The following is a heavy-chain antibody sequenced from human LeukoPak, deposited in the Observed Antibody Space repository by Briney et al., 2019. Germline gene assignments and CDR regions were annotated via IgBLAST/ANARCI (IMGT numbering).Heavy chain of an antibody. CDR1: GFTFSSYW. V-gene: IGHV3-7*01. CDR3: AGRGLLPDYDFRYYYYMDV. D-gene: IGHD3-3*01. J-gene: IGHJ6*03. CDR2: IKQDGSEK. Sequence: GGSLRLSCAASGFTFSSYWMSWVRQAPGKGLEWVANIKQDGSEKYCVDSVKGRFTISRDNAKNSLYLQMNSLRAEDTAVYYCAGRGLLPDYDFRYYYYMDVWGKGTTVTVSS.